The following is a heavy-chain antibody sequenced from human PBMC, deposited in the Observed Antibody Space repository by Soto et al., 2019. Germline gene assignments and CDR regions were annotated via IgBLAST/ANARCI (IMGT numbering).Heavy chain of an antibody. CDR2: ISYDGSNK. CDR3: ARSSVTGIPTYNWFDP. D-gene: IGHD6-13*01. V-gene: IGHV3-30-3*01. CDR1: GFTFSSYA. Sequence: GGSLRLSCAASGFTFSSYAMHWVRQAPGKGLEWVAVISYDGSNKYYADSVKGRFTISRDNSKNTLYLQMNSLRAEDTAVYYCARSSVTGIPTYNWFDPWGQGTLVTVSS. J-gene: IGHJ5*02.